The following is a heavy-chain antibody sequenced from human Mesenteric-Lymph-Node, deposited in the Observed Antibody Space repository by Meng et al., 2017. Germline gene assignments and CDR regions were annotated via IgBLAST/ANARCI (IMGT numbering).Heavy chain of an antibody. CDR1: GYTFTSYY. CDR3: ARGRDTYYDYVWGSYRPYDAFDI. Sequence: ASVKVSCKASGYTFTSYYMHWVRQAPGQGLEWMGIINPSGGSTSYAQKFQGRVTMTRDTSTSTVYMELSSLRSEDTAVYYCARGRDTYYDYVWGSYRPYDAFDIWGQGTMVTVSS. J-gene: IGHJ3*02. D-gene: IGHD3-16*02. V-gene: IGHV1-46*01. CDR2: INPSGGST.